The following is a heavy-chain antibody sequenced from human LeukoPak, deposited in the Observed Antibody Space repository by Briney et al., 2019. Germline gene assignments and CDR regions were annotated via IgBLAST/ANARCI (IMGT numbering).Heavy chain of an antibody. Sequence: SVKVSCKASGGAFSSYAISWVRQAPGQGLEWMGRIIPILGIANYAQKLQGRVTITADKSTSTAYMELSSLRSEDTAVYYCASAPLGFYDWFDPWGQGTLVTVSS. V-gene: IGHV1-69*04. CDR1: GGAFSSYA. J-gene: IGHJ5*02. D-gene: IGHD3-16*01. CDR3: ASAPLGFYDWFDP. CDR2: IIPILGIA.